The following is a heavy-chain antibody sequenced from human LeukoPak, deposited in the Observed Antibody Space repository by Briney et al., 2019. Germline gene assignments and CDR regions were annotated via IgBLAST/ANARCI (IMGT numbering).Heavy chain of an antibody. J-gene: IGHJ4*02. CDR1: GFTFSDYY. D-gene: IGHD2-2*01. CDR2: ISSGSTI. Sequence: PGGSLRLSCAASGFTFSDYYMNWIRQAPGKGLEWVSYISSGSTISYADSVKGRFTVSRDNAKNSLYLRMNSLRAEDTAVYYCARSILPAANAIDYWGQGTLVTVSS. CDR3: ARSILPAANAIDY. V-gene: IGHV3-69-1*01.